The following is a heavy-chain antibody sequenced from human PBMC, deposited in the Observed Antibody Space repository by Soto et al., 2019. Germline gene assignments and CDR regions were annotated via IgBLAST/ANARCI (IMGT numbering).Heavy chain of an antibody. D-gene: IGHD6-13*01. J-gene: IGHJ4*02. Sequence: GGSLRLSCAASGFTFSSYSMNWVRQAPGKGLEWVSSISSSSSYIYYADSVKGRFTISRDNAKNSLYLQMNSLRAEDTAVYYCAREDSSWYYFDYWGQGTLVTVSS. V-gene: IGHV3-21*01. CDR3: AREDSSWYYFDY. CDR1: GFTFSSYS. CDR2: ISSSSSYI.